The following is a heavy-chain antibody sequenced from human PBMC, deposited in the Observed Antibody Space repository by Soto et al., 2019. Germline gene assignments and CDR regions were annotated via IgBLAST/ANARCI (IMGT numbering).Heavy chain of an antibody. J-gene: IGHJ4*02. Sequence: QVQLVQSGPELTKPGASVKVSCKASGYTFTKFGITWVRQAPGQGLEWMGWISTYNGNTNYTQKLQGRVTMTTDTSTSTAYMELRSLRSDDTAVYYCARGPYGDYVGQGTLVTVSS. CDR2: ISTYNGNT. D-gene: IGHD4-17*01. CDR3: ARGPYGDY. V-gene: IGHV1-18*01. CDR1: GYTFTKFG.